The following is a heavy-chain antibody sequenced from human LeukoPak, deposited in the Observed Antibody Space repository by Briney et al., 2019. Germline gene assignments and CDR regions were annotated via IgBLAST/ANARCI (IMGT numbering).Heavy chain of an antibody. D-gene: IGHD2-2*01. CDR1: GYTFITYS. CDR2: ISTHSDNT. V-gene: IGHV1-18*01. CDR3: ARGDLTRAPPDFDY. Sequence: ASVKVSCKASGYTFITYSISWVRQAPGQGLEWMGWISTHSDNTKYAQKLQGRVTMTTDTSTSTAYMELRSLTSDDTAVYYCARGDLTRAPPDFDYWGQGTLITVSS. J-gene: IGHJ4*02.